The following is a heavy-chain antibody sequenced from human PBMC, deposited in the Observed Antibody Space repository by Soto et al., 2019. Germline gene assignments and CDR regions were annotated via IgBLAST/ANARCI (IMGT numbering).Heavy chain of an antibody. CDR3: ARDRPWAATGQYDY. D-gene: IGHD6-13*01. Sequence: GGSLRLSCAASGFTVSYKNMSWVRQAPGKGLEWVSVIYTPGSTYYADSVKGRFTISRDNSKNTLYLQMNSLRAEDTAVYYCARDRPWAATGQYDYWGRGTLVTVSS. CDR1: GFTVSYKN. V-gene: IGHV3-53*01. CDR2: IYTPGST. J-gene: IGHJ4*02.